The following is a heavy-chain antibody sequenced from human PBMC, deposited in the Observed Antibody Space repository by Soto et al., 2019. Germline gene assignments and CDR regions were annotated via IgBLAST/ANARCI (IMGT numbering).Heavy chain of an antibody. CDR2: IYPGDSDT. CDR3: ARSTYYVILTGYYKADAFDI. J-gene: IGHJ3*02. CDR1: GYSFTSYW. Sequence: GESLKISCKGSGYSFTSYWIGWVRQMPGKGLEWMGIIYPGDSDTRYSPSFQGQVTISADKSISTAYLQWSSLKASDTAMYYCARSTYYVILTGYYKADAFDIWGQGTLVAV. D-gene: IGHD3-9*01. V-gene: IGHV5-51*01.